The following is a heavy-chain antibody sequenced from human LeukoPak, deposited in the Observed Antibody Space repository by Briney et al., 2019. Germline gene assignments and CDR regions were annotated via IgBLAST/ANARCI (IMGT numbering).Heavy chain of an antibody. CDR2: IYHSGST. CDR1: GGSISSGGYS. J-gene: IGHJ4*02. Sequence: SETLSLTCAVSGGSISSGGYSWSWIRQPPGKGLEWIGYIYHSGSTYYDPSLKSRVTISVDRSKNQFSLKLSSVTAADTAVYYCARWALGPFDYWGQGTLVTVSS. CDR3: ARWALGPFDY. V-gene: IGHV4-30-2*01.